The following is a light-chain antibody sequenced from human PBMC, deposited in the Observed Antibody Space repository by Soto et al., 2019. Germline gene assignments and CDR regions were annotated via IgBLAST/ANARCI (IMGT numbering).Light chain of an antibody. Sequence: EIVLTQSPDTLSLSPGERATLSCRASQSIRSERLAWYQQKPGQAPRLVIFDASNRASGMPERFSGSGSGTDFTLTIARLEPEDFAVYYCQQYGSSPPRFGGGTKVDIK. CDR2: DAS. CDR3: QQYGSSPPR. J-gene: IGKJ4*02. CDR1: QSIRSER. V-gene: IGKV3-20*01.